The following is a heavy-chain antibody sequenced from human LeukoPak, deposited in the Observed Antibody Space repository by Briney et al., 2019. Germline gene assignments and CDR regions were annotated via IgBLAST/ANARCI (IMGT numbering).Heavy chain of an antibody. J-gene: IGHJ4*02. CDR3: ARNMVRGVIINY. V-gene: IGHV4-38-2*02. Sequence: SETLSLTCTVSGYSISNGYYGGWIRQPPGKGLEWIGSIYHSGSTYYNPSLKSRVTISVDTSKNQFSLKLSSVTAADTAVYYCARNMVRGVIINYWGQGTLVTVSS. D-gene: IGHD3-10*01. CDR2: IYHSGST. CDR1: GYSISNGYY.